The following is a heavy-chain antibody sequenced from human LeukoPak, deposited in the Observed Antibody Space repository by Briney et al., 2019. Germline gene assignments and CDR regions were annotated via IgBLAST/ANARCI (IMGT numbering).Heavy chain of an antibody. J-gene: IGHJ5*02. CDR3: AREYSNYALSNWFDP. Sequence: ASVKVSFKASGGTFINYAISWVRQAPGQGREWMGGIIPIFGTANYAQKFQGRVTITADNSTSTAYMELSSLRSEDTAVYYCAREYSNYALSNWFDPWGQGTLVTVSS. CDR1: GGTFINYA. CDR2: IIPIFGTA. D-gene: IGHD4-11*01. V-gene: IGHV1-69*06.